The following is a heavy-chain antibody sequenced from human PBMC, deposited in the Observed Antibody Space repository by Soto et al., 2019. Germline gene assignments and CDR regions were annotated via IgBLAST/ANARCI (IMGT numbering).Heavy chain of an antibody. CDR1: GFTVSSNY. Sequence: EVQLVESGGGLIQPGGSLRLSCAASGFTVSSNYMSWVRQAPGKGLEWVSVIYSGGSTYYADSVKGRFTISRDNSKNTLYLQMNSLRAEDTAVYYCARDGGLRYSGSYSAVWDYWGQGTLVTVSS. V-gene: IGHV3-53*01. D-gene: IGHD1-26*01. J-gene: IGHJ4*02. CDR2: IYSGGST. CDR3: ARDGGLRYSGSYSAVWDY.